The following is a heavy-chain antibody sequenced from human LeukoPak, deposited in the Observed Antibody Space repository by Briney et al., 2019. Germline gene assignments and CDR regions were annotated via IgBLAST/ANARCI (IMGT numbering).Heavy chain of an antibody. CDR3: ARVGGWLAYFDY. J-gene: IGHJ4*02. D-gene: IGHD6-19*01. Sequence: ASVKVSCTASGYTFTSYYMHWVRQAPGQGLEWMGIINPSGGSTSYAQKFQGRVTMTRDTSTSTVYMELSSLRSEDTAVYYCARVGGWLAYFDYWGQGTLVTVSS. CDR2: INPSGGST. V-gene: IGHV1-46*01. CDR1: GYTFTSYY.